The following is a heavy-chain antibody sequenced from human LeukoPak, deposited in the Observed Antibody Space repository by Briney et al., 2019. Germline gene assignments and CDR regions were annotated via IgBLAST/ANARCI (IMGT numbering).Heavy chain of an antibody. CDR1: GFIFSSYW. Sequence: GGSLRLSCAASGFIFSSYWMSWVRQAPGKGLEWVANIKQDGSEKYYVDSVKGRFTISRDNAKNSLYLQMNSLRAEDTAVYYCARDSGQLLLFPDYWGQGTLVTVSS. J-gene: IGHJ4*02. CDR2: IKQDGSEK. V-gene: IGHV3-7*01. D-gene: IGHD2-2*01. CDR3: ARDSGQLLLFPDY.